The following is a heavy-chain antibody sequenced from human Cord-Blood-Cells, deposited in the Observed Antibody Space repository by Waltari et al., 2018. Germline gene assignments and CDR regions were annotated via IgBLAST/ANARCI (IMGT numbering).Heavy chain of an antibody. Sequence: QVQLVQSGAEVKKPGSSLKVSCKASGGTFSSYAISWVRQAPGQGLEWLGGIIPIFGTANYAQKFQGRVTITADESTSTAYMELSSLRSEDTAVYYCATGLGSRGIAAAGDAFDIWGQGTMVTVSS. V-gene: IGHV1-69*01. CDR2: IIPIFGTA. CDR1: GGTFSSYA. J-gene: IGHJ3*02. D-gene: IGHD6-13*01. CDR3: ATGLGSRGIAAAGDAFDI.